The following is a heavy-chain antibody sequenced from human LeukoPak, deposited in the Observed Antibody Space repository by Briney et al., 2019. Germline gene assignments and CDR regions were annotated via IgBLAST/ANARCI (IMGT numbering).Heavy chain of an antibody. D-gene: IGHD3-3*01. CDR3: AKDHYWSIDY. J-gene: IGHJ4*02. V-gene: IGHV3-74*01. Sequence: GGSLRLSCAVSGFDFSSNWMHWVRHAPGQGLVWVSRIKGDGISTNYADSVKGRFTISRDIAKNTLYLQMNSLRAEDTGVYYCAKDHYWSIDYWGRGTLVTVSS. CDR2: IKGDGIST. CDR1: GFDFSSNW.